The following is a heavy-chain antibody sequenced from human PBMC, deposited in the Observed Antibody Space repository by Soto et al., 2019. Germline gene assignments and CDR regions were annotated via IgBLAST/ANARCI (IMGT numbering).Heavy chain of an antibody. D-gene: IGHD2-2*01. CDR1: GFTFSSFG. CDR2: IWYDGSNK. CDR3: ARDHRRVPLDP. V-gene: IGHV3-33*01. Sequence: GGSLRVSCTASGFTFSSFGMRWVRQAPGKGLEWVAVIWYDGSNKYYADSVKGRFTISRDNSKNTLYLQMNSLRAEDTAVYYGARDHRRVPLDPWGKGTLVTVSS. J-gene: IGHJ5*02.